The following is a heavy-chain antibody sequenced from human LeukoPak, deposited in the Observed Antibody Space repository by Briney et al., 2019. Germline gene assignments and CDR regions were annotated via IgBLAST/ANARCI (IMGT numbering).Heavy chain of an antibody. Sequence: PGGSLRLSCAASGFTFSSYGMHWVRQAPGKGLEWVAVISYDGSNKYYADSVKGRFTISRDNSKNTLYLQMNSLRAEDTAVYYCAKASRRYSSSPFDYWGQGTLVTVSS. D-gene: IGHD6-6*01. CDR1: GFTFSSYG. J-gene: IGHJ4*02. CDR2: ISYDGSNK. CDR3: AKASRRYSSSPFDY. V-gene: IGHV3-30*18.